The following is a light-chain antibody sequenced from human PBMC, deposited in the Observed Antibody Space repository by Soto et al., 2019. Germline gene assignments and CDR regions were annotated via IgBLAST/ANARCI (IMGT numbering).Light chain of an antibody. CDR3: HSYDSRLSGSV. CDR2: RNN. V-gene: IGLV1-40*01. J-gene: IGLJ3*02. CDR1: SSNIGAGYD. Sequence: QSVLTQPPSVSGAPGQRVTISCTGSSSNIGAGYDVHWYQQLPGTAPKLLIYRNNNRPSGVPDRFSGSKSGTSASLAITGLQAEDEADYYCHSYDSRLSGSVFGGGTKLTVL.